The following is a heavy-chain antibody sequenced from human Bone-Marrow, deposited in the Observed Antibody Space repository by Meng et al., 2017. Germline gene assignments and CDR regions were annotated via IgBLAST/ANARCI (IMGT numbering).Heavy chain of an antibody. J-gene: IGHJ4*02. CDR3: AASPGWWRIDS. D-gene: IGHD6-19*01. Sequence: QWRLPDAGRGLLTPSRTLSLTIGVSGASVTSGYWWTWVRQPPGKGLEWIGEFHHSGTTNYNPSLRSRFTISVDTSKNQFALRLTSVTAADTAVYYCAASPGWWRIDSWGQGTLVTVSS. CDR2: FHHSGTT. CDR1: GASVTSGYW. V-gene: IGHV4-4*02.